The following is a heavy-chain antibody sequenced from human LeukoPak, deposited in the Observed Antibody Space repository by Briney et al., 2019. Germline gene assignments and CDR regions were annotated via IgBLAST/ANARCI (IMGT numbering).Heavy chain of an antibody. D-gene: IGHD3-22*01. CDR3: AKDKVTPNYYDSSGYWGIFDY. J-gene: IGHJ4*02. CDR1: GFTFSSYG. V-gene: IGHV3-30*18. CDR2: ISYDGSNK. Sequence: GRSLRLSCAASGFTFSSYGMHWVRQAPGKGLEWVAVISYDGSNKYYADSVKGRFTISRDNSKNTLYLQMNSLRAEDTAVYYCAKDKVTPNYYDSSGYWGIFDYWGQGTLVTVSS.